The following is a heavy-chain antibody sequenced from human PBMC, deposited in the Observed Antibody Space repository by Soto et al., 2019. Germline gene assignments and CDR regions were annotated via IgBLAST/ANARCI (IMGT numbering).Heavy chain of an antibody. V-gene: IGHV1-46*01. J-gene: IGHJ4*02. CDR3: ARWGHVVVVTAALDY. CDR1: GDTFTDYY. Sequence: QVQLVQSGAEVKKPGASVKVSCKASGDTFTDYYIHWVRQAPGQGLEWMGTVNPSGGHTTYAQHCLGRVTMTRDTSTSTLYMKQTSLTSEDTAVYYCARWGHVVVVTAALDYGGQVTLVTVSS. CDR2: VNPSGGHT. D-gene: IGHD2-21*02.